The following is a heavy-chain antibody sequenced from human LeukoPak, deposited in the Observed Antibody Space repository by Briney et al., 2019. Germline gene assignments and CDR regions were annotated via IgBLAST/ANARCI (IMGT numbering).Heavy chain of an antibody. D-gene: IGHD3-3*01. Sequence: ASVKVSCKASGYTFTGYYMHWVRQAPGQGLEWMGWISPTSGGTNYAQKFQGRVTMTRDTSISTAYMELSRLRSDDTAVYYCARDIPPFNDFWSGYGGGYFDYWGQGTLVTVSS. V-gene: IGHV1-2*02. CDR2: ISPTSGGT. J-gene: IGHJ4*02. CDR1: GYTFTGYY. CDR3: ARDIPPFNDFWSGYGGGYFDY.